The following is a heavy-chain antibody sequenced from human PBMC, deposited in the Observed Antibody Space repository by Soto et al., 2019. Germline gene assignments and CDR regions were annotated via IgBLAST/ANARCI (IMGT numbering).Heavy chain of an antibody. V-gene: IGHV4-59*01. CDR1: GGYISSSY. J-gene: IGHJ4*02. Sequence: SETLSLTCTVSGGYISSSYWSWIRQPPGKGLEWIGYVFHTGTTNYNPSFEGRVTISVDTSKTHFSLKLRSVTAADTAVYYCARDRAGGYSDYWGQGTLVTVSS. CDR2: VFHTGTT. D-gene: IGHD5-12*01. CDR3: ARDRAGGYSDY.